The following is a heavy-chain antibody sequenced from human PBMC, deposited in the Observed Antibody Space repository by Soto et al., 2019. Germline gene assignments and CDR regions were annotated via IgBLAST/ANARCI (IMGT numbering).Heavy chain of an antibody. CDR2: FYYSGST. Sequence: SETLSLTCTVSGGAINNSSYSWGWISQPPGKGLEWIGTFYYSGSTYYNPSLKSRVTISVDTSKNQFSLKLSSVTAADTAVYYCARLHGYCISTSCYGYYAMDVWGQGTTVT. D-gene: IGHD2-2*01. CDR1: GGAINNSSYS. CDR3: ARLHGYCISTSCYGYYAMDV. J-gene: IGHJ6*02. V-gene: IGHV4-39*01.